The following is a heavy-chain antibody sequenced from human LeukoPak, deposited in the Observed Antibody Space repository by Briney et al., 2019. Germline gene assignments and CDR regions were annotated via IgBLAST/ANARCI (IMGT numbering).Heavy chain of an antibody. Sequence: GGSLRLSCAASGFTFSSYGMHWVRQAPGKGLEWVAFIRYDGSNKYYADSVKGRFTISRDNSKNTLYLQMNSLRAEATAVYYCAKSREGVSEYGLDYWGQGTLVTVSS. CDR3: AKSREGVSEYGLDY. D-gene: IGHD2-2*01. J-gene: IGHJ4*02. CDR1: GFTFSSYG. CDR2: IRYDGSNK. V-gene: IGHV3-30*02.